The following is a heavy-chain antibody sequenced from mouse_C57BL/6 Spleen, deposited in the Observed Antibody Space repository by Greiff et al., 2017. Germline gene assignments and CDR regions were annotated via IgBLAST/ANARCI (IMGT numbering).Heavy chain of an antibody. CDR1: GFSLTSYG. CDR3: ARWDGYYGDYAMDD. CDR2: IWRGGST. D-gene: IGHD2-3*01. J-gene: IGHJ4*01. V-gene: IGHV2-2*01. Sequence: QVQLQQSGPGLVQPSQSLSITCTVSGFSLTSYGVHWVRQSPGKGLEWLGVIWRGGSTDYNAAFISRLSISKDNSKCQVFFKMNSLQADDTAIYYWARWDGYYGDYAMDDWGQGTSVTVSS.